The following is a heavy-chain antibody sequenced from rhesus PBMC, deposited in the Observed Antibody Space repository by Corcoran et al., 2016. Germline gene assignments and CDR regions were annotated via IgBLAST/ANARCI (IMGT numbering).Heavy chain of an antibody. V-gene: IGHV4-173*01. Sequence: QLQLQESGPGLVKPSETLSLTCAVSGGSISSNYWSWIRQPPGKGLEWIARISGIGGSTDYNPSLKSRVTIATDTSKNQFSLKLSSVTAADTAVYYCARVGYSSSPFFDYWGQGVLVTVSS. J-gene: IGHJ4*01. D-gene: IGHD6-43*01. CDR2: ISGIGGST. CDR1: GGSISSNY. CDR3: ARVGYSSSPFFDY.